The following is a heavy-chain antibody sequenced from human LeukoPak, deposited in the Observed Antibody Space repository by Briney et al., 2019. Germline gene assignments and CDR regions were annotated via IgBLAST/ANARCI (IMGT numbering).Heavy chain of an antibody. V-gene: IGHV3-30*02. CDR3: AKDIRWELLHAFDI. Sequence: GESLRLSCAASGFTFSSYGMHWVRQAPGKGLEWVAVIWYDGSNKYYADSVKGRFTISRDNSKNTLYLQMNSLRAEDMALYYCAKDIRWELLHAFDIWGQGTMVTVSS. D-gene: IGHD1-26*01. J-gene: IGHJ3*02. CDR2: IWYDGSNK. CDR1: GFTFSSYG.